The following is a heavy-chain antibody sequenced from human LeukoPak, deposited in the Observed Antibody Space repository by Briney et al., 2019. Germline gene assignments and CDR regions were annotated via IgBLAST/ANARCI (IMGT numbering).Heavy chain of an antibody. CDR2: ISAYNGNT. D-gene: IGHD2-15*01. CDR1: GYTFTSYG. J-gene: IGHJ6*02. Sequence: ASVKVSCKASGYTFTSYGISWVRQAPGQGLEWMGWISAYNGNTNYAQKLQGRVTMTTDTSTSTAYMGLRSLRSDDTAVYYCARESDRYYYYYGMDVWGQGTTVTVSS. V-gene: IGHV1-18*01. CDR3: ARESDRYYYYYGMDV.